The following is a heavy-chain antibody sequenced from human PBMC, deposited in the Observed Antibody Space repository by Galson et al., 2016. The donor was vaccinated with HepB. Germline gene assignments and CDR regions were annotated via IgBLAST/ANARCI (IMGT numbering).Heavy chain of an antibody. J-gene: IGHJ4*02. D-gene: IGHD4-23*01. Sequence: SLRLSCAGSGFTFGYYWMSWVRQAPGKGLEWVANIKEDGSQKHYVDFAKGRFTISRDNAENSLYLQMNSLRGEDTAVYYCAGNGGTGQILWGQGTLVTVSS. CDR2: IKEDGSQK. CDR1: GFTFGYYW. CDR3: AGNGGTGQIL. V-gene: IGHV3-7*01.